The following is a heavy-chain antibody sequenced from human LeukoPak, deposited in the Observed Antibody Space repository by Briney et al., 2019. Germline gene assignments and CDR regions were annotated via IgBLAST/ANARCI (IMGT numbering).Heavy chain of an antibody. Sequence: PSETLSLTCTVSGGSISSYYWSWIRQPPGKGLESIGYIYYSGSTNYNPSLKSRVTISVDTSKNQFSLKLSSVTAADTAVYYCARGRDGYRGAFDIWGQGTMVTVSS. V-gene: IGHV4-59*01. CDR3: ARGRDGYRGAFDI. CDR2: IYYSGST. CDR1: GGSISSYY. D-gene: IGHD5-24*01. J-gene: IGHJ3*02.